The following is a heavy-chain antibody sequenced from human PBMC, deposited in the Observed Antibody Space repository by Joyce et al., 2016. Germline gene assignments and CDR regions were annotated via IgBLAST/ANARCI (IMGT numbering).Heavy chain of an antibody. CDR1: GYTCTNYW. V-gene: IGHV5-51*01. CDR2: IFPADSKP. D-gene: IGHD1-1*01. CDR3: ARHGTWPSYYFDS. Sequence: EVQLVQSGAEVKTPGESLRISCSGSGYTCTNYWIGWVRQMPGKGLEWMVIIFPADSKPTYNPSFQGQVTLSADTSISTAYLQWTSLKAADTAIYYCARHGTWPSYYFDSWGQGTLVTVSS. J-gene: IGHJ4*02.